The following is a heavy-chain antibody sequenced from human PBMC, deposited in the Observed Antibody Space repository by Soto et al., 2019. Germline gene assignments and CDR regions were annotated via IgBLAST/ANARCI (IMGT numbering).Heavy chain of an antibody. J-gene: IGHJ5*02. CDR3: ARQGYGTTLP. V-gene: IGHV4-39*01. D-gene: IGHD1-7*01. CDR2: IYDSGST. Sequence: SETLSLTCSVSGGSIRTSTHYWGWIRQPPGKGLEWIGSIYDSGSTYYDPSLKSRVTISVDTSKNQFSLRLTYVTAADTAVYYCARQGYGTTLPWGQGTLVTVSS. CDR1: GGSIRTSTHY.